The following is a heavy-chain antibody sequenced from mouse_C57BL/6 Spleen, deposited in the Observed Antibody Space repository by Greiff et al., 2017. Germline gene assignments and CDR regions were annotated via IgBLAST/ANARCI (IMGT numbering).Heavy chain of an antibody. V-gene: IGHV1-64*01. CDR2: IHPNSGST. CDR3: ARSGYSNYFDY. CDR1: GYTFTSYW. J-gene: IGHJ2*01. D-gene: IGHD2-5*01. Sequence: QVQLQQPGAELVKPGASVKLSCKASGYTFTSYWMPWVKQRPGQGLEWIGMIHPNSGSTNYNEKFKSKATLTVDKSSSTAYMQLSSLTSEDSAVYYCARSGYSNYFDYWGQGTTLTVSS.